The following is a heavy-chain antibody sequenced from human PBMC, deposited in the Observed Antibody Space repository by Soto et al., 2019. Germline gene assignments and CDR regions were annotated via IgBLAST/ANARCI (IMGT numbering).Heavy chain of an antibody. CDR1: GFTFSSYS. D-gene: IGHD2-21*02. Sequence: EVQLVESGGGLVKPGGSLRLSCAASGFTFSSYSMNWVRQAPGKGLEWVSSISSSSSYIYYADSVKGRFTISRDNAKNSLYLQMNSLRAEDTAVYYCARDSTATSYCGGDCYWSGPVDYWGQGTLVTVSS. V-gene: IGHV3-21*01. CDR2: ISSSSSYI. J-gene: IGHJ4*02. CDR3: ARDSTATSYCGGDCYWSGPVDY.